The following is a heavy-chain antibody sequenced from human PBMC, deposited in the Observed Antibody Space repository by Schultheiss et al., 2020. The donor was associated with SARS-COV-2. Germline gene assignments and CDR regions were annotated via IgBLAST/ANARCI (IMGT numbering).Heavy chain of an antibody. V-gene: IGHV1-18*01. Sequence: ASVKVSCKASGYSFISYGISWVRQAPGQGLEWMGWISAYNGNTNYAQKLQGRVTMTTDTSTSTAYMELRSLRSEDTAVYYCARDYCSGGSCYSAGWFDPWGQGTLVTVSS. D-gene: IGHD2-15*01. CDR2: ISAYNGNT. J-gene: IGHJ5*02. CDR1: GYSFISYG. CDR3: ARDYCSGGSCYSAGWFDP.